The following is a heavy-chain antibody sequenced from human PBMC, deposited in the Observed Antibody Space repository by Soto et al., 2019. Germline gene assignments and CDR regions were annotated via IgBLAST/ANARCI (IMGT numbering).Heavy chain of an antibody. CDR3: ARHGNTVTTGYYYGMDV. D-gene: IGHD4-17*01. J-gene: IGHJ6*02. CDR1: GASISSSNYY. V-gene: IGHV4-39*01. Sequence: PSLTCTVSGASISSSNYYWGWIRQPPGRGLEWIGTMYYSGRTYYNPSLKSRVTTSVDTSKNQSSLKLSAVTATDTAVYYCARHGNTVTTGYYYGMDVWGQGXTVTVYS. CDR2: MYYSGRT.